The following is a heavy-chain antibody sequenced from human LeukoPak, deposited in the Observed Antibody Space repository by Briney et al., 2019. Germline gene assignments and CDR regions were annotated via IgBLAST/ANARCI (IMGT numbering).Heavy chain of an antibody. V-gene: IGHV3-48*02. J-gene: IGHJ4*02. CDR1: GFTFSSYR. Sequence: PGGSLRLSCAASGFTFSSYRMNWVRQAPGKGLEWISFISSGTIYYADSVEGRFTISRDNAKKSLYLQMNSLRDEDTAMYYCARESVSGSYEDSWGQGTLVTVSS. D-gene: IGHD1-26*01. CDR2: ISSGTI. CDR3: ARESVSGSYEDS.